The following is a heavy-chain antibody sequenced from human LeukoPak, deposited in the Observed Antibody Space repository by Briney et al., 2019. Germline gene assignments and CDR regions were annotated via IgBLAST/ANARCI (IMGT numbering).Heavy chain of an antibody. Sequence: ASVKVSCKASGGTFSRYAISWVRQAPGQGLEWMGRINPNSGGTNYAQKLQGRVTMTRDTSISTAYLEMSRLRSDDTAVYYCARVLRPGAGDYMDVWGKGTTVTVSS. CDR3: ARVLRPGAGDYMDV. CDR1: GGTFSRYA. CDR2: INPNSGGT. D-gene: IGHD3-9*01. J-gene: IGHJ6*03. V-gene: IGHV1-2*06.